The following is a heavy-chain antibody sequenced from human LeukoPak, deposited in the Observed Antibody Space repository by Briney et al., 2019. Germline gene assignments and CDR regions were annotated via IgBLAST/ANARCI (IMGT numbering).Heavy chain of an antibody. Sequence: GGSLRLSCAASGFTFSNYWMNWVRQAPGKGLEWVASIGQDGSENYYVDSVKGRFTITRDNAKNSLYLQMNSLRVEDTAVYYCATGGGWYFDYWGQGALITASS. CDR1: GFTFSNYW. CDR3: ATGGGWYFDY. CDR2: IGQDGSEN. J-gene: IGHJ4*02. V-gene: IGHV3-7*01. D-gene: IGHD6-19*01.